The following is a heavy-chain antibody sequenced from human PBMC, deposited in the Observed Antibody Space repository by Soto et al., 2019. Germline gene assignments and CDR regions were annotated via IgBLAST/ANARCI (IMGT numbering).Heavy chain of an antibody. V-gene: IGHV4-59*08. CDR3: ARHSNRNYGLYYFDY. J-gene: IGHJ4*02. D-gene: IGHD4-4*01. Sequence: ASETLSLTCTVSGVPVSGFHWSWIRQPPGKGLEWIGYIYYSGSTKYNPSLKSRVTISVDTSKNQFSLKVSSATAADTAVYYCARHSNRNYGLYYFDYWGLGALVTVSS. CDR1: GVPVSGFH. CDR2: IYYSGST.